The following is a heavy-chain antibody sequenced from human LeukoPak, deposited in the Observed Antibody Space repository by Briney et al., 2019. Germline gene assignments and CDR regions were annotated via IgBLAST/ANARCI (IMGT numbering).Heavy chain of an antibody. V-gene: IGHV4-59*08. CDR1: GGSISSYY. D-gene: IGHD3-22*01. CDR2: IYYSGST. J-gene: IGHJ4*02. CDR3: ARRKYYYDSSGYTPYFDY. Sequence: PSETLSPTCTVSGGSISSYYWSWIRQPPGKGLEWIGYIYYSGSTNYNPSLKSRVTISVDTSKNQFSLKLSSVTAADTAVYYCARRKYYYDSSGYTPYFDYWGQGTLVTVSS.